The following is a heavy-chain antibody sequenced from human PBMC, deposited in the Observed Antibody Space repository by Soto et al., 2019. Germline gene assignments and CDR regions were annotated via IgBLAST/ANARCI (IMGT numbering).Heavy chain of an antibody. V-gene: IGHV1-69*12. CDR1: GGTFSSYT. CDR3: ARVAGVGWCYGIDV. CDR2: IIPLFGTT. D-gene: IGHD2-21*01. J-gene: IGHJ6*02. Sequence: QVQLVQSGAEVKKPGSSVKVSCKASGGTFSSYTISWVRQAPGQGLEWMGGIIPLFGTTNYAQKFRGRLTSTADESTSTSYMELSSMRSEDTAMYYCARVAGVGWCYGIDVWRQGTTATVSS.